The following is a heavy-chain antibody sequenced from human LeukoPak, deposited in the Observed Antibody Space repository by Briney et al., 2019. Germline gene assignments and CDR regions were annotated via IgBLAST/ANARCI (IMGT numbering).Heavy chain of an antibody. J-gene: IGHJ4*02. CDR3: ARKGSYSNFDY. CDR2: ISGGGGGT. Sequence: GGSLRLSCAASGFTFSTYAMSWVRQAPGKGLEWVSAISGGGGGTYYADSVKGRFTISRDNSKNTLCLQMSSLRTEDTAVYYCARKGSYSNFDYWGQGTLVTASS. CDR1: GFTFSTYA. V-gene: IGHV3-23*01. D-gene: IGHD3-10*01.